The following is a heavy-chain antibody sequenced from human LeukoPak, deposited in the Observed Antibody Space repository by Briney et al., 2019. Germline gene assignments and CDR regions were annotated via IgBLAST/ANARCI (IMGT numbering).Heavy chain of an antibody. V-gene: IGHV1-69*13. J-gene: IGHJ3*02. CDR2: IILIFGTA. CDR1: GGTFTSYT. CDR3: ARAGQMVVNAIYAFDI. D-gene: IGHD2-21*01. Sequence: SGKVSCKASGGTFTSYTSSWVRQAPGQGLEWMGGIILIFGTANYAHKFQGKGTITADQSTSTGYMEVSSLRSEDRAVYYCARAGQMVVNAIYAFDIWGPGTKVTVSS.